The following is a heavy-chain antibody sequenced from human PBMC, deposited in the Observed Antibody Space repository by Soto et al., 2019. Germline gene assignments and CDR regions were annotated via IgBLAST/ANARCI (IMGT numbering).Heavy chain of an antibody. CDR3: ARPANTVADHFDL. D-gene: IGHD4-17*01. CDR2: IYPSDSDT. V-gene: IGHV5-51*01. J-gene: IGHJ4*02. Sequence: LGESLKISCQVSGYTFTIYWIGWVRQMPGKGLEWMGIIYPSDSDTRYSPSFQGQVTISADQSINTAYLQWDSLKASDTAIYYCARPANTVADHFDLWGQRTPVTVSS. CDR1: GYTFTIYW.